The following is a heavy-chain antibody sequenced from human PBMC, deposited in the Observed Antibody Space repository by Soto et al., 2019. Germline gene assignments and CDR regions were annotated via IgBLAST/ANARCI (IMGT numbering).Heavy chain of an antibody. J-gene: IGHJ4*02. Sequence: GASVKVSCKASGYTFTSYYMHWARQAPGQGLEWMGRINAANGSTKYSQKFQGRVTMTRDTSASTAYMELSSLRSEDTAVYYCARSLMNTAMVTFYYFDYWGQGTLVTVSS. CDR3: ARSLMNTAMVTFYYFDY. CDR2: INAANGST. CDR1: GYTFTSYY. V-gene: IGHV1-3*01. D-gene: IGHD5-18*01.